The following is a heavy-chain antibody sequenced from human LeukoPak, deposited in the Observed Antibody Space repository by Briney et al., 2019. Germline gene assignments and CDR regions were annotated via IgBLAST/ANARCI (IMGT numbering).Heavy chain of an antibody. Sequence: SETLSLTCTVSGGSLSSYYWSWIRQPPGKGLEWIGYIYYSGSTNYNPSLKSRVTISVDTSKNQFSLKLSSVTAADTAVYYCARVGSGWSRYYYYYMDVWGKGTTVTVSS. CDR3: ARVGSGWSRYYYYYMDV. J-gene: IGHJ6*03. V-gene: IGHV4-59*01. CDR1: GGSLSSYY. D-gene: IGHD6-19*01. CDR2: IYYSGST.